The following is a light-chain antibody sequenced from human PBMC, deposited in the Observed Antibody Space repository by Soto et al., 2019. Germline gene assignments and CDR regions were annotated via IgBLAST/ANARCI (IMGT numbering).Light chain of an antibody. V-gene: IGKV3-20*01. J-gene: IGKJ1*01. Sequence: EIVLTQSPGTLSLFPGERATLSCRASQSISSNYLAWYQQKPGQAPSLLIHGASNRATGIPDRFSGAGSGTDFTLTISRREPEDFAVYYCHQYGSAPAWTFGQGTKVEIK. CDR3: HQYGSAPAWT. CDR1: QSISSNY. CDR2: GAS.